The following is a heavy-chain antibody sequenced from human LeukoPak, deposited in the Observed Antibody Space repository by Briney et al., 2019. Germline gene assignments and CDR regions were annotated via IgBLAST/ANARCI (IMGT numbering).Heavy chain of an antibody. J-gene: IGHJ4*02. CDR3: ARAPGYGSSWPYYFDY. V-gene: IGHV1-46*01. CDR2: INPSGGST. CDR1: GYTFTSYY. Sequence: ASVKVSCKASGYTFTSYYMHWVRQAPGQGLEWMGIINPSGGSTSYAQKFQGRVTMTRDTSTSTVYMELSSLRFEDTAVYYCARAPGYGSSWPYYFDYWGQGTLVTVSS. D-gene: IGHD6-13*01.